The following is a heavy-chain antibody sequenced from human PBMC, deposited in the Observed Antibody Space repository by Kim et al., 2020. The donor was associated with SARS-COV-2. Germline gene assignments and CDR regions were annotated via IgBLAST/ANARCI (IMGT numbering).Heavy chain of an antibody. D-gene: IGHD3-3*01. J-gene: IGHJ4*02. V-gene: IGHV4-30-2*05. CDR3: ARLSNDFWSGYLDY. Sequence: NPPLKSRVTISVETSKNQFSLKLSSVTAADTAVYYCARLSNDFWSGYLDYWGQGTLVTVSS.